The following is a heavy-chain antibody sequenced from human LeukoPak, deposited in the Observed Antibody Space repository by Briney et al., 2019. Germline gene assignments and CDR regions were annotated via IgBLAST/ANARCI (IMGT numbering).Heavy chain of an antibody. J-gene: IGHJ5*02. CDR2: INHSGST. D-gene: IGHD3-3*01. CDR1: GGSFSGYY. CDR3: TRHPSTIFGVVRQTGWFDP. V-gene: IGHV4-34*01. Sequence: SQTLSLTCTVYGGSFSGYYWSWIRQPPGKGLEWIGEINHSGSTNYNPSLKSRVTTSVDTSKNQFSLKLNSVTAADTAVYYCTRHPSTIFGVVRQTGWFDPWGQGTLVTVSS.